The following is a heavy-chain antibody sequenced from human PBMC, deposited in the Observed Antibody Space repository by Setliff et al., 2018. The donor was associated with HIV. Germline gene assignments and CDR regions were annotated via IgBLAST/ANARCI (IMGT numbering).Heavy chain of an antibody. D-gene: IGHD3-10*01. J-gene: IGHJ5*02. Sequence: PSETLSLTCAVYGGSLNGYYWNWIRQPPGKGLEWIGEFSPTGSPTYNPSLESRVTISLDKSKNHFSLELRSVTAADTAVYYCARVITMVWTTFDPWGQGTLVTVSS. CDR3: ARVITMVWTTFDP. CDR2: FSPTGSP. CDR1: GGSLNGYY. V-gene: IGHV4-34*01.